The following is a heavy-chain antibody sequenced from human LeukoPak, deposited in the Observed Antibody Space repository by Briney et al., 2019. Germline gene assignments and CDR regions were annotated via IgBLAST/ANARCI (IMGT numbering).Heavy chain of an antibody. D-gene: IGHD6-19*01. Sequence: SETLSLTCIVSGGSLSSGSYYWSWIRQPPGKGLEWIGYIYYSGSTKYNPSLKTRVTMSVDTSKSQFSLRLRSVTAADTAVYYCARQYSSGWYVFDYWGQGILVTVSS. J-gene: IGHJ4*02. CDR2: IYYSGST. V-gene: IGHV4-61*01. CDR1: GGSLSSGSYY. CDR3: ARQYSSGWYVFDY.